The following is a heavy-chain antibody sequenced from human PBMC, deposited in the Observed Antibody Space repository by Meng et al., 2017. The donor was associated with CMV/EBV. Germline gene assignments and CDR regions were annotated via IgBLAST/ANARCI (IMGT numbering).Heavy chain of an antibody. D-gene: IGHD6-13*01. Sequence: GGSLRLSCAASRFTVSSNYMSWVRQAPGKGLEWVSVIYSGGSTYYADSVKGRFTISRDNSKNTLYLQMNSLRAEDTAVYYCARDYSAQGYGMDVWGQGTTVTVSS. CDR1: RFTVSSNY. V-gene: IGHV3-53*01. J-gene: IGHJ6*02. CDR2: IYSGGST. CDR3: ARDYSAQGYGMDV.